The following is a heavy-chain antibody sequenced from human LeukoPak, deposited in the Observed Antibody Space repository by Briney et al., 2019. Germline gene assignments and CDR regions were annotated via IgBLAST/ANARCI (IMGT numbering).Heavy chain of an antibody. CDR2: ISYTGTT. V-gene: IGHV4-39*07. CDR1: GGSMNINNYY. J-gene: IGHJ5*02. CDR3: ARRSFILRYFDWFP. Sequence: PSETLSLTCTVSGGSMNINNYYWAWIRQPPGRGLEWIGSISYTGTTYYHPSLNNRVTISVDTSKNQFSLKLSSVTAADTAVYYCARRSFILRYFDWFPWGQGTLVTVSS. D-gene: IGHD3-9*01.